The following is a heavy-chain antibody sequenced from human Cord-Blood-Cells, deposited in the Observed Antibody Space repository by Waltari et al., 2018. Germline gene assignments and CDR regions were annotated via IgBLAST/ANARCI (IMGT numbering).Heavy chain of an antibody. CDR1: GFTFSSYA. J-gene: IGHJ5*02. CDR3: AKSGSSWNWFDP. D-gene: IGHD6-13*01. CDR2: ISGSGGST. Sequence: EVQLLESGGGLVQPGGSLRLSCAASGFTFSSYAMSWVRQAPGKGLEWVSGISGSGGSTYYADSVKGRFTISRDNSKNTLYLQMNSLRAEDTAVYYCAKSGSSWNWFDPWGQGTLVTVSS. V-gene: IGHV3-23*01.